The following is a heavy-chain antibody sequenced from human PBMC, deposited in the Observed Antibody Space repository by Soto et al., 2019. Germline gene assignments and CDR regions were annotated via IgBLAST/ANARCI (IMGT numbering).Heavy chain of an antibody. CDR3: SRQEGSSASDI. CDR2: MNPNSGNT. J-gene: IGHJ3*02. V-gene: IGHV1-8*01. Sequence: QVQLVQSGAEGKKPVASVQVSCKASGYTVPSYDINWVRQATGQGREWMGWMNPNSGNTGYAQKFQGGVTMTRSTSINTAYMELSSLRSEDTAVYYCSRQEGSSASDIWVHGTMVTVSS. CDR1: GYTVPSYD.